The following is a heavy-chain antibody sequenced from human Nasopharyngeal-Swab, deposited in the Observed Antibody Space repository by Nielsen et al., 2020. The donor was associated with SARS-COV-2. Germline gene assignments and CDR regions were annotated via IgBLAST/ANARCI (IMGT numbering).Heavy chain of an antibody. V-gene: IGHV3-11*06. J-gene: IGHJ6*02. D-gene: IGHD3-3*01. CDR1: GFTFSDFY. CDR2: LSSLSSYT. Sequence: GESLKISCAASGFTFSDFYMSWIRQAPGKGVAWVSYLSSLSSYTNYADSVKGRFTISRDNAKNSLYLQMNSVRAEDTDVSYGARARAAIYDFWSGYYHRDLNGMDVWGQGTTVTVSS. CDR3: ARARAAIYDFWSGYYHRDLNGMDV.